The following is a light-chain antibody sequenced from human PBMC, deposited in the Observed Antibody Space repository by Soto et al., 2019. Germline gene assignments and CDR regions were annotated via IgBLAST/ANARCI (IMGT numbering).Light chain of an antibody. J-gene: IGLJ1*01. V-gene: IGLV2-14*01. CDR2: EVS. CDR3: SSYTNINTRACV. Sequence: QSVLTQPASVSGSPGQSITISCTGTSSDVGGYNYVSWYQQHPGKAPKLMIYEVSNRPSGVSNRFSGSKSGNTAPLTISGLQAEDEAEYYCSSYTNINTRACVFGTGTKVTVL. CDR1: SSDVGGYNY.